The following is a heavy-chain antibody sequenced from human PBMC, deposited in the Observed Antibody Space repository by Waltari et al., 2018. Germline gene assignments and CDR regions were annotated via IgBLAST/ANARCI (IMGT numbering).Heavy chain of an antibody. CDR3: ARGSRDEFDY. D-gene: IGHD2-2*01. V-gene: IGHV4-34*01. CDR2: INHSGST. Sequence: QVQLPQWGAGLLQPSEPLSLTCAVYAGSFRGSYWSWIRQPPGQGLGWIGEINHSGSTNYNPSLKRRVTISVDTSKNQFSLKLSSVTAADTAVYYCARGSRDEFDYWGQGTLVTVSS. J-gene: IGHJ4*02. CDR1: AGSFRGSY.